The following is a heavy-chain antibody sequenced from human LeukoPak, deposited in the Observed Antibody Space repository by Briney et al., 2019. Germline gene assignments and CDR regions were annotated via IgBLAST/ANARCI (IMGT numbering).Heavy chain of an antibody. D-gene: IGHD6-6*01. Sequence: GRSLRLSCAASGFTFSSYGMHWVRQAPGKGLEWVAVIGYDGSNKYHVDSVRGRFTISRDNPEKTLYLQMNSLRAEDTAVYYCARGGSWLEYSNFGGFDFWGRGTLVTVSS. CDR1: GFTFSSYG. J-gene: IGHJ2*01. V-gene: IGHV3-33*01. CDR2: IGYDGSNK. CDR3: ARGGSWLEYSNFGGFDF.